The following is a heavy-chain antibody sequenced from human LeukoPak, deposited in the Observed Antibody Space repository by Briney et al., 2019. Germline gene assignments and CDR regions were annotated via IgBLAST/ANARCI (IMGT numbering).Heavy chain of an antibody. Sequence: PSETLSLTCAVYGGSFSGYYWSWIRQPPGKGLEWIGEINHSGSTNYNPSLKSRVTISVDTSKNQFSLKLSSVTAADTAVYYCATIAARPEDYWGQGTLVTVSS. CDR3: ATIAARPEDY. V-gene: IGHV4-34*01. CDR2: INHSGST. J-gene: IGHJ4*02. CDR1: GGSFSGYY. D-gene: IGHD6-6*01.